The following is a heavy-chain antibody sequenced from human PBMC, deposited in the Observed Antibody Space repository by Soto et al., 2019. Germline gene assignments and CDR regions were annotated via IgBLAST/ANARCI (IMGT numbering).Heavy chain of an antibody. V-gene: IGHV4-39*07. CDR1: GGSISSISYY. J-gene: IGHJ6*02. Sequence: PSETLSLTCAVSGGSISSISYYWVWIRPPPGKGVEWIGGIYHSGSTYYNPSLKSRVTISVDKSKNQFSLKLSSVTAADTAVYYCARARPLLWFGEPYYYYYGMDVWGQGTTVTVSS. CDR3: ARARPLLWFGEPYYYYYGMDV. D-gene: IGHD3-10*01. CDR2: IYHSGST.